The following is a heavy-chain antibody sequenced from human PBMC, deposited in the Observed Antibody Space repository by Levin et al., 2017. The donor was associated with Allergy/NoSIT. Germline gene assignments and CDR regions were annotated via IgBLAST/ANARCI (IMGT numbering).Heavy chain of an antibody. J-gene: IGHJ3*02. V-gene: IGHV3-21*01. CDR3: ARDVRPAVADTPSRVDAFDI. CDR1: GFTFSSYS. Sequence: PGGSLRLSCAASGFTFSSYSMNWVRQAPGKGLEWVSSISSSSSYIYYADSVKGRFTISRDNAKNSLYLQMNSLRAEDTAVYYCARDVRPAVADTPSRVDAFDIWGQGTMVTVSS. D-gene: IGHD6-19*01. CDR2: ISSSSSYI.